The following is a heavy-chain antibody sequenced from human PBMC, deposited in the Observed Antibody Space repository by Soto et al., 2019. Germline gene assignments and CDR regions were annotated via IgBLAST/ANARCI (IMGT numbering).Heavy chain of an antibody. Sequence: EVQLLESGGGLAQPGGSLRLSCAASGFTFSSYAMSWVRQAPGKGLEWVSAISGSGGSTYYADSVKGRFTISRDNSKNTLYLQMDGLRAEDTAVYYCAYSSTPFDYWGQGSLVTVSS. D-gene: IGHD6-13*01. CDR2: ISGSGGST. J-gene: IGHJ4*02. V-gene: IGHV3-23*01. CDR1: GFTFSSYA. CDR3: AYSSTPFDY.